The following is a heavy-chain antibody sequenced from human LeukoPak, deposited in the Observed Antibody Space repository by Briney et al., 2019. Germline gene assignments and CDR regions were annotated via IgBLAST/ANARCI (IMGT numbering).Heavy chain of an antibody. CDR2: IYYSGST. Sequence: SETLSLTCTVSGGSISSSSYYWGWIRQPPGKGLEWIGSIYYSGSTYYNPSLKSRVTISVDTSKNQFSLKLSSVTAADTAVYYCARLYSHGYSSGWLPVDYWGQGTLVTVSS. D-gene: IGHD6-19*01. V-gene: IGHV4-39*01. CDR3: ARLYSHGYSSGWLPVDY. J-gene: IGHJ4*02. CDR1: GGSISSSSYY.